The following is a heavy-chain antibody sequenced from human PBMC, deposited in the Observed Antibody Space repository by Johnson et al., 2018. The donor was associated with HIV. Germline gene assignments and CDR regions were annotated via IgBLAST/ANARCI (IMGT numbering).Heavy chain of an antibody. V-gene: IGHV3-33*01. CDR3: ARAGANYYYDSSGYGAFDI. J-gene: IGHJ3*02. CDR2: IWYDGSNQ. D-gene: IGHD3-22*01. Sequence: VQLVESGGGVVQPGRSLRLSCAASGFTFSSYGMHWVRQAPGKGLEWVAVIWYDGSNQYYGDSVKGRFTISRDNSKNTLYLQMNSLRAEDTAVYYCARAGANYYYDSSGYGAFDIWGQGTMVTVSS. CDR1: GFTFSSYG.